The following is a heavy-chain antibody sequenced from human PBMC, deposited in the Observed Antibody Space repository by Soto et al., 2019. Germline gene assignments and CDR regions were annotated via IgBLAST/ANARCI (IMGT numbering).Heavy chain of an antibody. CDR2: IKSKTDGGTT. CDR1: GFTFSNAW. CDR3: TTDDYYDSSGYLDAFDI. J-gene: IGHJ3*02. V-gene: IGHV3-15*07. Sequence: PGGSLRLSCAASGFTFSNAWMNWVRQAPGKGLEWVGRIKSKTDGGTTDYAAPVKGRFTISRDDSKNTLYLQMNSLKTEDTAVYYCTTDDYYDSSGYLDAFDIWGQGTMVTVSS. D-gene: IGHD3-22*01.